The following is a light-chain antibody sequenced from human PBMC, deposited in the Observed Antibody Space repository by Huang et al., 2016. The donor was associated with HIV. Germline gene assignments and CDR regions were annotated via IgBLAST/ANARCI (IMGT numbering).Light chain of an antibody. CDR2: DAS. CDR3: QHSDGLSPLT. J-gene: IGKJ4*01. V-gene: IGKV1-8*01. CDR1: QNIGTS. Sequence: IRMTQSPSSLSASTGDRITITCLASQNIGTSLAWYQQRPWRAPTLLIYDASTLQRGVQAMFSGSGSRTVFTLNIGCLQVEDAAIYYCQHSDGLSPLTFGGGTKVDLK.